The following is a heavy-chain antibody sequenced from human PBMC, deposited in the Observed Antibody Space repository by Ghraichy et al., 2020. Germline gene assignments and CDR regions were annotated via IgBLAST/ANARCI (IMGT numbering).Heavy chain of an antibody. J-gene: IGHJ4*02. CDR3: AREGGSSGYYSLDY. V-gene: IGHV3-53*01. CDR2: IYSGGST. CDR1: GFTVSSNY. Sequence: GESLNISCAASGFTVSSNYMSWVRQAPGKGLEWVSVIYSGGSTYYADSVKGRFTISRDNSKNTLYLQMNSLRAEDTAVYYCAREGGSSGYYSLDYWGQGTLVTVSS. D-gene: IGHD3-22*01.